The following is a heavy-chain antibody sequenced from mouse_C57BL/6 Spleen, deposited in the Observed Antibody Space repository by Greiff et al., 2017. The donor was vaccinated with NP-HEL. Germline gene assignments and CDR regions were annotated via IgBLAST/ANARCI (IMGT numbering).Heavy chain of an antibody. CDR3: ARNDGYYGGYFDV. CDR2: IWSGGST. J-gene: IGHJ1*03. Sequence: QVQLQQSGPGLVQPSQSLSITCTVSGFSLTSYGVHWVRQSPGKGLEWLGVIWSGGSTDYNAAFISRLSISKDNYKSQVFFKMNSLQAYDTAIYYCARNDGYYGGYFDVWGTGTTVTVSS. D-gene: IGHD2-3*01. CDR1: GFSLTSYG. V-gene: IGHV2-2*01.